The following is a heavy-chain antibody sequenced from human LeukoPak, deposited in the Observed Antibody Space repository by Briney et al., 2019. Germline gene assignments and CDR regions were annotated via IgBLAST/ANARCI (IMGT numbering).Heavy chain of an antibody. CDR2: IIPIFGTA. Sequence: SVKASCKASGGTFSSYAISWVRQAPGQGLEWMGRIIPIFGTANYAQKFQGRVTITTDESTSTAYMELSSLRSEDTAVYYCAYQTAMVRRLEFDYWGQGALVTVSS. V-gene: IGHV1-69*05. D-gene: IGHD5-18*01. CDR1: GGTFSSYA. J-gene: IGHJ4*02. CDR3: AYQTAMVRRLEFDY.